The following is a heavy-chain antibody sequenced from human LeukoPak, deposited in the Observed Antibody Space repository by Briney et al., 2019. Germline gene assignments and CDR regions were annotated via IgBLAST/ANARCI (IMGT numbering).Heavy chain of an antibody. CDR2: IYYSGST. CDR3: ARETYYDVWSGSLDY. CDR1: GGSISCSSYY. V-gene: IGHV4-39*02. J-gene: IGHJ4*02. Sequence: PSETLSLTCTVSGGSISCSSYYWGWIRQPPGKGLEWIGSIYYSGSTYYNPSLKSRVTISVDTSKNQFSLKLSSVTAADTAVYYCARETYYDVWSGSLDYWGQGTLVTVSS. D-gene: IGHD3-3*01.